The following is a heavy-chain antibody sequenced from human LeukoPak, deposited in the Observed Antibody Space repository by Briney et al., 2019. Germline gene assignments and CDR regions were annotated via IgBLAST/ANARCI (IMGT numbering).Heavy chain of an antibody. D-gene: IGHD3-22*01. J-gene: IGHJ4*02. CDR1: GFSISNYW. V-gene: IGHV3-53*01. CDR3: ARRAGDYSHPYDY. CDR2: IYSGGNT. Sequence: PGGSLRLSCGASGFSISNYWMSWVRQAPGKGLEWVSFIYSGGNTHNSDSVKGRFTISRDNSKNTLYLQMNSLRAEDTAVYYCARRAGDYSHPYDYWGQGTLVTVSS.